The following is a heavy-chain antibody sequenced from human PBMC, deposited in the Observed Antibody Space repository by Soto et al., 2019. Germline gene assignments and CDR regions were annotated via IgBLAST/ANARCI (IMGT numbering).Heavy chain of an antibody. D-gene: IGHD3-3*01. J-gene: IGHJ5*02. Sequence: GGSLRLSCAASGFTFTNYAMSWVRQAPGKGLEWVSAISGGGDRTYYADSVTGRFTISRDNRKNTLYLQMNNLRAEDTALYYWAKSGVDFWSGYLAWCQGTLVTVAS. CDR1: GFTFTNYA. CDR2: ISGGGDRT. V-gene: IGHV3-23*01. CDR3: AKSGVDFWSGYLA.